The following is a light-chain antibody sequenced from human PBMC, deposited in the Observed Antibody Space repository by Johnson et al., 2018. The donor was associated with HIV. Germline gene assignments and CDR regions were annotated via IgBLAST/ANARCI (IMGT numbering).Light chain of an antibody. J-gene: IGLJ1*01. CDR3: AAWDDSLNGFYV. CDR1: SSNIGSNT. V-gene: IGLV1-44*01. Sequence: QSVLTQPPSASGTPGQRVTISCSGSSSNIGSNTVNWYQQLPGTAPKLLIYRNNQRPSGVPDRFSGPKSGTSASLAISGLQAADEADYYCAAWDDSLNGFYVFGTGTKVTVL. CDR2: RNN.